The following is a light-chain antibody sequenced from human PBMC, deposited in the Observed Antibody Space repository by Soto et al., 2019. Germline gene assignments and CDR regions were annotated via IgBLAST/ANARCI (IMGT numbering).Light chain of an antibody. CDR1: QSVSSY. J-gene: IGKJ1*01. CDR2: DSS. V-gene: IGKV3-11*01. CDR3: QQRSNWPGT. Sequence: EIVLTQSPATLSLSPGERATLSCRASQSVSSYLAWYQQKPGQAPRLLIYDSSNRAAGIPARFSGSGSGTDFTLTISSPEPEDLAVYYCQQRSNWPGTFVQGTRVEIK.